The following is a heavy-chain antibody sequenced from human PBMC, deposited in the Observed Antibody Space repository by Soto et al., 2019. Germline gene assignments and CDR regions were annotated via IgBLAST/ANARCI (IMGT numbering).Heavy chain of an antibody. V-gene: IGHV3-9*01. J-gene: IGHJ4*02. Sequence: PGGSLRLSCAASGFTFDAFAMHWVRQAPGKGPEWVSGISWNSDGKGYADSVKGRFTISRDNAKNSLYLQMNSLRAEDTAVYYCARTLYYYDSSGYRWGQGALVTVSS. CDR2: ISWNSDGK. D-gene: IGHD3-22*01. CDR1: GFTFDAFA. CDR3: ARTLYYYDSSGYR.